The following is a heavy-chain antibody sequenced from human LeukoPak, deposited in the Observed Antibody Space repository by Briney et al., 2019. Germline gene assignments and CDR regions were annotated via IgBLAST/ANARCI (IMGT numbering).Heavy chain of an antibody. D-gene: IGHD6-19*01. J-gene: IGHJ4*02. V-gene: IGHV3-64D*09. Sequence: PVGSLRLSCSASGFTFSSYAMHWVRQAPGKGLEYVSAISSNGGSTYYADSVKGRFTISRDNSKNTLYLQMSSLRAEDTAVYYCVKRYSSGWYPLDYWGQGTLVTVPP. CDR1: GFTFSSYA. CDR2: ISSNGGST. CDR3: VKRYSSGWYPLDY.